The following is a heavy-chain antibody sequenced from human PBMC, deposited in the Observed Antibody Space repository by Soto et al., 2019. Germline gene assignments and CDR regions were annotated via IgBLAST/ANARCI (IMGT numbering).Heavy chain of an antibody. CDR3: ARAEAVGSSFDY. D-gene: IGHD6-13*01. V-gene: IGHV4-31*03. J-gene: IGHJ4*02. CDR1: GGPISSGGYY. CDR2: IYYSGST. Sequence: QVQLQESGPGLVKPSQTLSLTCTVSGGPISSGGYYWSWIRQHPGKGLEWIGYIYYSGSTYYNPSLTSRVTISVDTSKNQFSLKLSSVTAADTAVYYCARAEAVGSSFDYWGQGTLVTVSS.